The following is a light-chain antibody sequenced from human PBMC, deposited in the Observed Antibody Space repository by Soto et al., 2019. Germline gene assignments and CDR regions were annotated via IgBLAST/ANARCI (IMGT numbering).Light chain of an antibody. J-gene: IGKJ4*01. CDR1: QSVSGN. V-gene: IGKV3-15*01. CDR3: QQYDNWPLT. CDR2: GAS. Sequence: EIVMTQSPSTLSVSPGERATLSCRASQSVSGNLAWYQQKPGQAPRFLIYGASTRATGIPARFSGSGSGTEFTLTISSLQSEDFAVYYCQQYDNWPLTFGGGTKVDI.